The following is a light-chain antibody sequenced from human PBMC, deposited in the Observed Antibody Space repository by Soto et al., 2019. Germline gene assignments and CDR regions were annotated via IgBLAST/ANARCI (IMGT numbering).Light chain of an antibody. CDR1: SSDVGGYSY. V-gene: IGLV2-14*01. CDR3: SSYTSSITRYV. CDR2: EVS. Sequence: QSALTQPASVSGSPGQSITITCTGTSSDVGGYSYVSWYQQHPGKAPKLMIYEVSNRPSGVSNRFSGSKSGNTASLTISGLQAEDEADYYCSSYTSSITRYVFGTGTKLTVL. J-gene: IGLJ1*01.